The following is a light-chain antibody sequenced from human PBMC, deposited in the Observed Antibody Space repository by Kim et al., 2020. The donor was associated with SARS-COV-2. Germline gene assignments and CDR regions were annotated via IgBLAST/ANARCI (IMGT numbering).Light chain of an antibody. CDR2: DAS. CDR3: QQSDRLPRT. Sequence: DIQMTQSPSSLSASAGDRVTITCQASQDIKKYLNWFQQKPGKAPKLLIYDASNLESGVPSRFSGSGSGTHFTLTISSLQPVDVATYYCQQSDRLPRTFGPGTKVDVK. V-gene: IGKV1-33*01. CDR1: QDIKKY. J-gene: IGKJ3*01.